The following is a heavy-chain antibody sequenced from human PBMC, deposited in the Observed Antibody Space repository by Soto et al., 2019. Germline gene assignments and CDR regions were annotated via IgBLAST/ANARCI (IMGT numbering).Heavy chain of an antibody. D-gene: IGHD5-12*01. CDR3: ARHHGPTTSENWFDP. CDR2: IYPGDSDT. Sequence: GESLLICCKGSGYRFTSYWIGGVRHRPGKGLAWMGIIYPGDSDTRYSPSFQGQVTISADKSISTAYLELRSLRSDDTAVYYCARHHGPTTSENWFDPWGQGTLVTVSS. J-gene: IGHJ5*02. V-gene: IGHV5-51*01. CDR1: GYRFTSYW.